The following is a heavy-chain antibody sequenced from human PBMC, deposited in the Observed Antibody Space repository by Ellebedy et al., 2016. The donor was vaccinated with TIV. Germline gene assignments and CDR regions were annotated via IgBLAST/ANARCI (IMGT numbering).Heavy chain of an antibody. V-gene: IGHV3-9*01. CDR3: ARDPDII. CDR2: ISWNSGSI. Sequence: GGSLRLXXAASGFTFDDYAMHWVRQAPGKGLEWVSGISWNSGSIGYADSVKGRFTISRDNAKNSLFLQMNSLRAEDTAVYYCARDPDIIWGQGTLVTVSS. D-gene: IGHD5-12*01. CDR1: GFTFDDYA. J-gene: IGHJ4*02.